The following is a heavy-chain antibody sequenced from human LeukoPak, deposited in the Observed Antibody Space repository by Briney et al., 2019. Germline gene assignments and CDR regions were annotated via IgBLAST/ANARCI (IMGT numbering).Heavy chain of an antibody. CDR1: GYTFTSYD. D-gene: IGHD3-16*02. J-gene: IGHJ4*02. CDR3: AKLFRLRLGELSPFDY. CDR2: MNPNSGNT. Sequence: ASVKVSCKASGYTFTSYDINWVRQATGQGLEWMGWMNPNSGNTGYAQKFQGRVTMTRNTSISTAYMDLSSLRSEDTAVYYCAKLFRLRLGELSPFDYWGQGTLVTVSS. V-gene: IGHV1-8*01.